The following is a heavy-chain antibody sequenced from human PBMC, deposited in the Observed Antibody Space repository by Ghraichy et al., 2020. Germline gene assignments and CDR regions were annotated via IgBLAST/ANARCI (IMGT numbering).Heavy chain of an antibody. D-gene: IGHD3-3*01. CDR2: INHSGST. Sequence: SQTLSLTCAVYGGSFSGYYWSWIRQPPGKGLEWIGEINHSGSTNYNPSLKSRVTISVDTSKNQFSLKLRSVTAADTAVYYCARGREPRITIFGVVIRKPYYFDYWGQGTLVTVSS. CDR1: GGSFSGYY. V-gene: IGHV4-34*01. CDR3: ARGREPRITIFGVVIRKPYYFDY. J-gene: IGHJ4*02.